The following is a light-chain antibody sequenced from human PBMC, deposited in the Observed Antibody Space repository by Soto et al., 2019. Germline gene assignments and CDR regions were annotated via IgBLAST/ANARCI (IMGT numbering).Light chain of an antibody. V-gene: IGKV3-11*01. J-gene: IGKJ5*01. Sequence: EIVLTQSPATLSLSPGERATLSCRASQSVSSYLAWYQQKPGQAPRLLIYDASNRATGIPARFSGSGSGTDFTLTISSLEPEDFAVYYCQHRSDWPTFGQGTRLEIK. CDR1: QSVSSY. CDR2: DAS. CDR3: QHRSDWPT.